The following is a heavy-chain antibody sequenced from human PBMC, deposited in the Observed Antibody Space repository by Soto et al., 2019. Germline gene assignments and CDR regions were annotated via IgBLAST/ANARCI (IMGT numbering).Heavy chain of an antibody. CDR3: ARDSGSSWSFDY. D-gene: IGHD6-13*01. V-gene: IGHV3-48*02. CDR2: ISSSSGTI. Sequence: EVQLVESGGGLVQPGGSLRLSCAASRFIFSTYGMNWVRQAPGKGLEWVSYISSSSGTIYYADSVKGRFTISRDNAKNSLYLQMNSLRDEDTAVYYCARDSGSSWSFDYWGQGTLVTVSS. CDR1: RFIFSTYG. J-gene: IGHJ4*02.